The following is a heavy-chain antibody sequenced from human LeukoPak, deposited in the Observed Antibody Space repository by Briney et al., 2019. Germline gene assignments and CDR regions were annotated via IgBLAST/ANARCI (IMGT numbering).Heavy chain of an antibody. CDR2: IVPILGTA. CDR1: GGTFSTYS. V-gene: IGHV1-69*08. D-gene: IGHD6-13*01. CDR3: ARVTQGSSWPYYFDY. J-gene: IGHJ4*02. Sequence: SVKVSCKASGGTFSTYSIRWVRQAPGQGLEWVGRIVPILGTANYAQNFQGRVTITADRSTTTAYMELSSLRSEDTAVYYCARVTQGSSWPYYFDYWGQGTLVTVSS.